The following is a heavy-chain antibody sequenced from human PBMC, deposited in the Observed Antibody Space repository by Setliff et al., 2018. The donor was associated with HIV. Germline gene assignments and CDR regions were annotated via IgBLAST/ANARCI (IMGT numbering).Heavy chain of an antibody. Sequence: ASVKVSCKASGYTSTSYDINWVRQATGQGLEWMGWMNPDSGNTGSAQNFQGRLTITWNASISTAYMELGSLGFDDTAVYFCARTRSGGSSVYYYYYMDVWGQGTAVTVSS. D-gene: IGHD2-15*01. V-gene: IGHV1-8*01. J-gene: IGHJ6*03. CDR1: GYTSTSYD. CDR2: MNPDSGNT. CDR3: ARTRSGGSSVYYYYYMDV.